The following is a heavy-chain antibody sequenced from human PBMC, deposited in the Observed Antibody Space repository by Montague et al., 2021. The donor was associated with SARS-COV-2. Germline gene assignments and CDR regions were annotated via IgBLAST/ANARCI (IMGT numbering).Heavy chain of an antibody. V-gene: IGHV4-39*01. CDR2: ISYSGRT. J-gene: IGHJ6*03. CDR3: ASSYYYGSGTYVYNYYMDV. CDR1: GGSVSSSPYY. D-gene: IGHD3-10*01. Sequence: SETLSLTCTASGGSVSSSPYYWGWIRQPPGRGLEWVGSISYSGRTYFXPSLKSRLTISVDSSENQFSLRLSSVTAADTAVYYCASSYYYGSGTYVYNYYMDVWGKGTTVTVSS.